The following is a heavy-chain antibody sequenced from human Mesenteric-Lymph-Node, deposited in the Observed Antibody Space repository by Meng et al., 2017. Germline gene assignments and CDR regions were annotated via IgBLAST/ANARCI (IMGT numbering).Heavy chain of an antibody. Sequence: GESLKISCAASGFTLSDHYMDWVRQAPGKGLEWVGRGRNKAKGYTTDYAASVKGRFTISRDDSKNSLYLQMDSLKTEDTAAYYCARYGVGDSGNLDYWGQGTLVTVSS. CDR3: ARYGVGDSGNLDY. V-gene: IGHV3-72*01. J-gene: IGHJ4*02. D-gene: IGHD1-26*01. CDR2: GRNKAKGYTT. CDR1: GFTLSDHY.